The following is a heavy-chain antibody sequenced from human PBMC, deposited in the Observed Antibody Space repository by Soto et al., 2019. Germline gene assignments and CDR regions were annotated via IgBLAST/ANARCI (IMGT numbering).Heavy chain of an antibody. CDR3: ARRAFYYGMDV. V-gene: IGHV4-34*01. Sequence: SETLSLTCAVYGGSFSGYYWSWIRQPPGKGLEWIGEINHSGSTNYNPSLKSRVTISVDTSKNQFSLKLSSVTAADTAVYYCARRAFYYGMDVWGQGTMVTVSS. CDR2: INHSGST. CDR1: GGSFSGYY. J-gene: IGHJ6*02.